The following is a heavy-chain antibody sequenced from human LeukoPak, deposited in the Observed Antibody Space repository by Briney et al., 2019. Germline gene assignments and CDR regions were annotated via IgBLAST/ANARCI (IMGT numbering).Heavy chain of an antibody. V-gene: IGHV4-34*01. CDR3: AGIRRTYGDIVLPLDP. J-gene: IGHJ5*02. D-gene: IGHD4-17*01. CDR1: GGSYNDYY. Sequence: PSETLSLTCAVYGGSYNDYYWSWIRQSPGQGLEGIGKISHSERATYNASLKSRVIISFDTSKSQFSLHLKSVTAADTAVYYCAGIRRTYGDIVLPLDPWGQGTLVTVSS. CDR2: ISHSERA.